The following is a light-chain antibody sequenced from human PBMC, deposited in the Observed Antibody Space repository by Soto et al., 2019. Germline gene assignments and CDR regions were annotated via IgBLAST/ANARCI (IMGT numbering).Light chain of an antibody. CDR3: QQSYSSLWT. CDR1: QSIANF. Sequence: DIQMTHSPSSLSASVVDRVTITCRASQSIANFLNWYQQKPGKAPKLVIYGTSTLQSGVPSRFSGSGSGTDFTLTISRLQREDFATYYCQQSYSSLWTFGQGTKVDI. CDR2: GTS. J-gene: IGKJ1*01. V-gene: IGKV1-39*01.